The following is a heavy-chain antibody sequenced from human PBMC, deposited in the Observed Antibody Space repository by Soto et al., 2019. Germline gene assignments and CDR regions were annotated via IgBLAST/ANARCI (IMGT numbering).Heavy chain of an antibody. CDR3: AKRGDSYYYGMNV. CDR1: GFTFYSYA. V-gene: IGHV3-23*01. J-gene: IGHJ6*02. CDR2: ISARSDNT. Sequence: VQLLASGGGLVQPGGSLRLSCAASGFTFYSYAMDWVRQVPGKGLEWVSSISARSDNTYYADSVKGRFTISRDHSKSTLYLQVNSLRAEDTAIYYCAKRGDSYYYGMNVWGQGTTVTVSS. D-gene: IGHD3-16*01.